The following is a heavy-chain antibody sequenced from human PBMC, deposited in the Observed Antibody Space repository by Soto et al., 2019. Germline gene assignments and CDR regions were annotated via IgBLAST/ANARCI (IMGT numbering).Heavy chain of an antibody. CDR2: ISSTTNYI. CDR1: GFTFSRYS. CDR3: ARESEDLTSNFDY. V-gene: IGHV3-21*06. Sequence: KPGGSLRLFCAASGFTFSRYSMNWVRQAPGKGLEWVSSISSTTNYIYYGDSMKGRFTISRDNAKNSLYLEMNSLRAEDTAVYYCARESEDLTSNFDYWGQGPLVTVPS. J-gene: IGHJ4*02.